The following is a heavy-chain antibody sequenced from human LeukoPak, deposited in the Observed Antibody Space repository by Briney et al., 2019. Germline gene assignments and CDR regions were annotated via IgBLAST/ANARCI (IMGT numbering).Heavy chain of an antibody. CDR2: ITDDGSDK. D-gene: IGHD6-13*01. Sequence: GGSLRLSCAGSGFNFSDYGMDWVRQAPAKGLEWVAVITDDGSDKYYADSVKGRFSISRDNSKNTLYLQMNSLRREDTAIYYCAKVGGRSWFYFDNWGQGTVVTVSS. V-gene: IGHV3-30*18. CDR3: AKVGGRSWFYFDN. CDR1: GFNFSDYG. J-gene: IGHJ4*02.